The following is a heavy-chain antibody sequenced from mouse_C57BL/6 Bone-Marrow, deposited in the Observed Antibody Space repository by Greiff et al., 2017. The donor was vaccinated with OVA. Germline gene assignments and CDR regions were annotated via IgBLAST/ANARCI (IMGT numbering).Heavy chain of an antibody. Sequence: EVKVVESGGGLVKPGGSLKLSCAASGFTFSSYAMSWVRQTPEKRLEWVATISDGGSYTYYPDNVKGRFTISRDNAKNNLYLQMSQLKSEDTAMYYCARGKDYSNLAGFAYWGQGTLVTVSA. V-gene: IGHV5-4*03. CDR1: GFTFSSYA. D-gene: IGHD2-5*01. CDR2: ISDGGSYT. J-gene: IGHJ3*01. CDR3: ARGKDYSNLAGFAY.